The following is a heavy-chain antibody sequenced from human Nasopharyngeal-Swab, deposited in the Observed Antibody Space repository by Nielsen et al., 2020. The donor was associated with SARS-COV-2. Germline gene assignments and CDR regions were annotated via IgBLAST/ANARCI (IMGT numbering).Heavy chain of an antibody. CDR1: GFIFNVYG. V-gene: IGHV3-66*01. D-gene: IGHD3-22*01. Sequence: GESLKISCAASGFIFNVYGMHWVRQAPGKGLEWVSSIYAGGSTYYADSVKGRFTISRDNSKNTLYLQMNSLRAEDTAVYYCARGDDSSGYPYSHDYWGQGTLVTVSS. CDR3: ARGDDSSGYPYSHDY. J-gene: IGHJ4*02. CDR2: IYAGGST.